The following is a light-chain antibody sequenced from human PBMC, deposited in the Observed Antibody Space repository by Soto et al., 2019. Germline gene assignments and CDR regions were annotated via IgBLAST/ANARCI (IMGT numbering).Light chain of an antibody. CDR3: QQYNSPVA. CDR1: KSLSSW. J-gene: IGKJ1*01. Sequence: DIPMTQSPSTLSASVGDRVTITCRASKSLSSWLAWYQQKPGKAPTLLIYDASSLESGVPSSFSGSGSGTEFTLTISSLQPDDFATYYCQQYNSPVAFGQGTKVEIK. V-gene: IGKV1-5*01. CDR2: DAS.